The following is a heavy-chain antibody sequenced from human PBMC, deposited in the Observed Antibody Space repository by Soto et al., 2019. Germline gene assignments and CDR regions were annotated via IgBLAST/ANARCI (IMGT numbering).Heavy chain of an antibody. CDR1: GFTFSSYG. CDR3: ASFAVAAAGGS. Sequence: GGSLRLSCAASGFTFSSYGRHWVRQAPGKGLEWVAVIWYDGSNKYYADSVKGRFTISRDNSKNTLCLQMNSLRAEDTAVYYCASFAVAAAGGSWGQQTPLSISS. J-gene: IGHJ5*02. CDR2: IWYDGSNK. V-gene: IGHV3-33*01. D-gene: IGHD6-13*01.